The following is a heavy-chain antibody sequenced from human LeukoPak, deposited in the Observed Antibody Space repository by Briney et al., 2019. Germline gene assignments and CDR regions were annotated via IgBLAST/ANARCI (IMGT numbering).Heavy chain of an antibody. CDR3: ARDEGAITYYYGSGSI. CDR1: GGSISSGDYY. V-gene: IGHV4-30-4*01. CDR2: IYYSGST. J-gene: IGHJ4*02. D-gene: IGHD3-10*01. Sequence: PSQTLSLTCTVSGGSISSGDYYWSWIRQPPGKGLEWIGYIYYSGSTYYNPSLKSRVTISVDTSKNQFSLKLSSVTAADTAVYYCARDEGAITYYYGSGSIWGQGTLVTVSS.